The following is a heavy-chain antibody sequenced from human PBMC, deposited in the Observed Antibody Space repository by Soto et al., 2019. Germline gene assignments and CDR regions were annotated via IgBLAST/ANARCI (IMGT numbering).Heavy chain of an antibody. CDR3: AIFPVVVPADMRYYYGMDV. CDR1: GFTFSSYE. V-gene: IGHV3-48*03. Sequence: EVQLVESGGGLVQPGGSLRLSCAASGFTFSSYEMNWVRQAPGKGLEWVSYISSSGNTIYYADSVKGRFTISRDNAKNSVYLQMNSLRAEDTAVYYCAIFPVVVPADMRYYYGMDVWGQGTTVTVSS. CDR2: ISSSGNTI. J-gene: IGHJ6*02. D-gene: IGHD2-2*01.